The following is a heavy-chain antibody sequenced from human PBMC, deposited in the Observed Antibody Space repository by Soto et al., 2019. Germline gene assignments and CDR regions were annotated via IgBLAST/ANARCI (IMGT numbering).Heavy chain of an antibody. CDR3: VRDFRGAVAGSEFDH. V-gene: IGHV3-23*01. D-gene: IGHD6-19*01. CDR1: GFTFRSYD. CDR2: ISGNADNS. Sequence: HPGGSLRLSCAASGFTFRSYDMSWVRQAPGKGLEWVSSISGNADNSDYADSVKGRFTISRDNAMNRLYLQMDSLRADDTGVYYCVRDFRGAVAGSEFDHWGQGTLVTAPQ. J-gene: IGHJ4*02.